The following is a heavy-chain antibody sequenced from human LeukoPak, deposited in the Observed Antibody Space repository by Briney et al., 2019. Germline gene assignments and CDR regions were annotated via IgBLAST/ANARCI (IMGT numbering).Heavy chain of an antibody. CDR3: ARDTYYYDSSGQAYFDY. CDR1: GYTFTGYY. CDR2: INPNSGGT. D-gene: IGHD3-22*01. J-gene: IGHJ4*02. Sequence: AASVKVSCKASGYTFTGYYMHWVRQAPGQGLEWMGWINPNSGGTNYAQKFQGRVTMTRDTSISTAYMELSRLRSDDTAVYYCARDTYYYDSSGQAYFDYWGQGTLVTVSS. V-gene: IGHV1-2*02.